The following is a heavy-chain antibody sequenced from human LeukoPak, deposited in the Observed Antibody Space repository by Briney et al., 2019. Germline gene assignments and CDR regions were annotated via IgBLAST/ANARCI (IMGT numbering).Heavy chain of an antibody. V-gene: IGHV4-30-2*01. D-gene: IGHD3-3*01. Sequence: SETLSLTCAVSGGSISSGGYSWSWIRQPPGKGLEWIGYIYHSGSTYYNPSLKSRVTISVDRSKNQFSLKLSSVTAADTAVYYCARGRCSHSTKNEPSRPVWGFWSGYHFDYWGQGTLVTVSS. CDR1: GGSISSGGYS. CDR3: ARGRCSHSTKNEPSRPVWGFWSGYHFDY. J-gene: IGHJ4*02. CDR2: IYHSGST.